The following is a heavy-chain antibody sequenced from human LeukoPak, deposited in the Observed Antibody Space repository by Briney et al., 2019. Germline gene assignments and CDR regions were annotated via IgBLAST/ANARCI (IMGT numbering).Heavy chain of an antibody. V-gene: IGHV4-39*02. CDR2: IYHSGSP. CDR3: AKDYGDYSLA. J-gene: IGHJ5*02. Sequence: SETLSLTCTVSGDSISSSTYYWGWIRQPPGKGLEWIGSIYHSGSPYYNSSLTSRVTISVDTSKNQFSLKLSSVTAADTAVYYCAKDYGDYSLAWGQGTLVTVSS. D-gene: IGHD4-17*01. CDR1: GDSISSSTYY.